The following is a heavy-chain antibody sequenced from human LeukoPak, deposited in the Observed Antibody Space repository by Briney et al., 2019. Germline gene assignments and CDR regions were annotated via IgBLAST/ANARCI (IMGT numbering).Heavy chain of an antibody. V-gene: IGHV1-2*02. CDR1: GYTFTGYY. CDR2: INPNSGGT. Sequence: ASVKVSCKASGYTFTGYYMHWVRQATGQGLEWMGWINPNSGGTNYAQKFQGRVTMTRGTSISTAYMELSRLRSDDTAVYYCARSSAYCGGDCFLDVWGQGTTVTVSS. J-gene: IGHJ6*02. CDR3: ARSSAYCGGDCFLDV. D-gene: IGHD2-21*02.